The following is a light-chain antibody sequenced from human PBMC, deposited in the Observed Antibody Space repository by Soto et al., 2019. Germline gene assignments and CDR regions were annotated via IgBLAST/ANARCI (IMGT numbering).Light chain of an antibody. CDR3: QQYNIYPWT. V-gene: IGKV1-5*03. J-gene: IGKJ1*01. CDR1: QSISSW. CDR2: KAS. Sequence: DIQMTQSPSTVSASVGDRVTITCRASQSISSWLAWYQQKPGKAPNLLIYKASSLESGVPSRFGGSGSGTEFTLTISSLQPDDFATYYCQQYNIYPWTFGQGTKVEIK.